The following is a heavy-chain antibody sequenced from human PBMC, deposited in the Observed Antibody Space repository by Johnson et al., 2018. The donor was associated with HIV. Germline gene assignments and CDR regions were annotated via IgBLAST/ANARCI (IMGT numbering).Heavy chain of an antibody. CDR2: ISGSGGST. CDR3: AKALGGYAFDI. Sequence: MQLVESGGGLIQPGGSLRLSCAASGFTVSSNYMTWVRQAPGKGLEWVSAISGSGGSTYYADSVKGRFTISRDNSKNTLYLQMNSLRAEDTAVYYCAKALGGYAFDIWGQGTMVTVSS. J-gene: IGHJ3*02. CDR1: GFTVSSNY. V-gene: IGHV3-23*04. D-gene: IGHD3-3*01.